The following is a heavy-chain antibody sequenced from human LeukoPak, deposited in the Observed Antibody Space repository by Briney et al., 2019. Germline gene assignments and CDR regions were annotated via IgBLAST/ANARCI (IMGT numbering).Heavy chain of an antibody. J-gene: IGHJ6*03. CDR1: GYAFTSYD. CDR3: ARGSSGWTRYYYYYYYMDV. D-gene: IGHD6-19*01. CDR2: MNPNSGNT. Sequence: GASVKVSCKASGYAFTSYDINWVRQVTGQGLEWMGWMNPNSGNTGYAQKFQGRVIMTRNTSISTAYMELSSLRSEDTAVYYCARGSSGWTRYYYYYYYMDVWGKGTTVTVSS. V-gene: IGHV1-8*01.